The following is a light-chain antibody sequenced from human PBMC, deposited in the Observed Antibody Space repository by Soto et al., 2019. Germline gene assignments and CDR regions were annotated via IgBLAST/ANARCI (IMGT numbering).Light chain of an antibody. V-gene: IGLV2-14*03. J-gene: IGLJ1*01. CDR2: DVS. Sequence: QSALTQPASVSGSPGQSITISCTGTSSDIGGYNYVSWYQQLPGKVPILIIYDVSNRPSGVSDRFSGSKSGNAASLTISGLQAEDEADYYYSSYTSTSTLYVFGTGTKLTVL. CDR3: SSYTSTSTLYV. CDR1: SSDIGGYNY.